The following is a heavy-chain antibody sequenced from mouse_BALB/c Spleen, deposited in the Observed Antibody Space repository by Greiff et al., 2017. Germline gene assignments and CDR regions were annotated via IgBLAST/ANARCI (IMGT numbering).Heavy chain of an antibody. J-gene: IGHJ3*01. Sequence: VQLQQSGPELVKPGASVRISCKASGYTFTSYYIHWVKQRPGQGLEWIGWIYPGNVNTKYNEKFKGKATLTADKSSSTAYMQLSSLTSEDSAVYFCARPYYDYDEVFAYWGQGTLVTVSA. D-gene: IGHD2-4*01. CDR3: ARPYYDYDEVFAY. CDR2: IYPGNVNT. V-gene: IGHV1S56*01. CDR1: GYTFTSYY.